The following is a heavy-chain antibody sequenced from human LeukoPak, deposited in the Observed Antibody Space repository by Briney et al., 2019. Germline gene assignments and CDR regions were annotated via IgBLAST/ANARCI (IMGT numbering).Heavy chain of an antibody. J-gene: IGHJ6*02. CDR3: AREGTLYYDSSGDYYYYGMDV. D-gene: IGHD3-22*01. Sequence: SQTLSLTCAISGDSVSSNSAAWNWIRQSRSRGLEWLGRTYYRSKWYNDYAVSVKSRITINPDTSKNQFSLQLNSVTPEDTAVYYCAREGTLYYDSSGDYYYYGMDVWGQGTTVTVSS. CDR1: GDSVSSNSAA. V-gene: IGHV6-1*01. CDR2: TYYRSKWYN.